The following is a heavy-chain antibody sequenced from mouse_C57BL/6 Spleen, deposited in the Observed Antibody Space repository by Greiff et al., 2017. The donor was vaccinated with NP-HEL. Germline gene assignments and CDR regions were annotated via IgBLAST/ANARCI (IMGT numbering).Heavy chain of an antibody. CDR3: ARGDDGYYGYYAMDY. CDR1: FSSFIISF. D-gene: IGHD2-3*01. CDR2: IYPGDGDT. J-gene: IGHJ4*01. V-gene: IGHV1-82*01. Sequence: QVQLQQSGPELVKPPSSVPLSFPSSFSSFIISFINFLNQRPGKGLEWIGRIYPGDGDTNYNGKFKGKATLTADKSSSTAYMQLSSLTSEDSAVYFCARGDDGYYGYYAMDYWGQGTSVTVSS.